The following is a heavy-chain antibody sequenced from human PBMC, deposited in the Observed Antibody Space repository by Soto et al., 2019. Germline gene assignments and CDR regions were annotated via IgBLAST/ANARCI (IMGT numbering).Heavy chain of an antibody. V-gene: IGHV3-48*01. J-gene: IGHJ4*02. Sequence: EVQLVESGGGLVQPGGSLRLSCAASGFTFSSYSMNWVRQAPGKGLEWVSYISSSSSTIYYADSVKGRFTISRDNAKNSLYLQMNSRRAEDTAVYYCARDMYYYGSGSYYNEFDYWGQGTLVTVSS. CDR1: GFTFSSYS. CDR3: ARDMYYYGSGSYYNEFDY. CDR2: ISSSSSTI. D-gene: IGHD3-10*01.